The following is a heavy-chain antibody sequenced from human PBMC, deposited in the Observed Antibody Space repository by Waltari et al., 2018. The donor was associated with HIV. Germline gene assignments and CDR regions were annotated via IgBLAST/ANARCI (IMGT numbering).Heavy chain of an antibody. CDR1: GGTFSNYA. CDR2: IFPFFDSP. J-gene: IGHJ4*02. Sequence: QVQLVQSGAEVKKPGSSVKVSCKTSGGTFSNYAIHWVRQAPGQGLEWMGGIFPFFDSPKYAQIFQGRVTITADESTSTAFMEVSSLRYGDTAVYYCARALTREQPKLPAYWGQGTLVTVSS. D-gene: IGHD1-26*01. CDR3: ARALTREQPKLPAY. V-gene: IGHV1-69*01.